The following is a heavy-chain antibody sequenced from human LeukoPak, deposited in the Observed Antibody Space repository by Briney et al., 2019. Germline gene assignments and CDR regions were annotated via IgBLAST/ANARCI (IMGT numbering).Heavy chain of an antibody. J-gene: IGHJ4*02. D-gene: IGHD3-3*01. V-gene: IGHV4-34*01. CDR2: INHSGST. CDR3: ARGRITTFGVVIIGYYFDY. Sequence: SETLSLTCAVYGGSFSGYYWSWIRQPPGKGLEWIGEINHSGSTNYNPSLKSRVTISVDTSKNQFSLKLSSVTAADTAVYYCARGRITTFGVVIIGYYFDYWGQGTLVTVS. CDR1: GGSFSGYY.